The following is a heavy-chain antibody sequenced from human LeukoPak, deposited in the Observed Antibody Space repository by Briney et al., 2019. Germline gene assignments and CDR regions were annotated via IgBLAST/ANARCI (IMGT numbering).Heavy chain of an antibody. CDR2: TYYRSEWNN. Sequence: SQTLSLTCAISGDSVSSNSAARNWIRQSPSRGLEWLGRTYYRSEWNNDYAISVKSRIIINPDTSKNQFSLQLNSVTPEDTAVYYCARETLYSGSFYDYWDQGTLVTVSS. CDR3: ARETLYSGSFYDY. J-gene: IGHJ4*02. V-gene: IGHV6-1*01. D-gene: IGHD1-26*01. CDR1: GDSVSSNSAA.